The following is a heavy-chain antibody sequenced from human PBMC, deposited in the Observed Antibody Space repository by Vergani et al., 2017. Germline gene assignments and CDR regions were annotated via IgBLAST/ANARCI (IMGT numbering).Heavy chain of an antibody. Sequence: QVQLVQSGAEVKKPGASVKVSCKASGYTFTSYGISWVRQAPGQGLEWMGWISAYNGNTNYAQKLQGRVTMTTDTSTSTAYMELRSLRSDDTAVYYCARASFVYDSSGYNEGYDYWGQGTLVTVSS. CDR3: ARASFVYDSSGYNEGYDY. CDR1: GYTFTSYG. J-gene: IGHJ4*02. CDR2: ISAYNGNT. D-gene: IGHD3-22*01. V-gene: IGHV1-18*01.